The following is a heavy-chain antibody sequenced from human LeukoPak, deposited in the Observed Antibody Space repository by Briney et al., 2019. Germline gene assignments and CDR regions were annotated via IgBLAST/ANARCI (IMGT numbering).Heavy chain of an antibody. D-gene: IGHD3-10*01. V-gene: IGHV4-34*01. J-gene: IGHJ3*02. Sequence: PSETLSLTCAVYGGSFSGYYWSWIRQPPGKGLEWIGEINHSGSTNYNPSLKSRVTISVDTSKNQFSLKLSSVTAADTAVYYCARDRRKWFGEGAFDIWGQGTMVTVSS. CDR1: GGSFSGYY. CDR3: ARDRRKWFGEGAFDI. CDR2: INHSGST.